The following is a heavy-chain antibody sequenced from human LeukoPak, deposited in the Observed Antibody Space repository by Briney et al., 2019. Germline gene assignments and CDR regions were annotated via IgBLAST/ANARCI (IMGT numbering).Heavy chain of an antibody. CDR2: INPNSGGT. J-gene: IGHJ4*02. V-gene: IGHV1-2*04. CDR3: ARMVDGDYGSDY. CDR1: GYTFTDYY. Sequence: GASVKVSCKASGYTFTDYYMHWVRQAPGQGLEWMGWINPNSGGTNYAQKFQGWVTMTRDTSISTAYMELSRLRSDDTAVYYCARMVDGDYGSDYWGQGTLVTVSS. D-gene: IGHD4-17*01.